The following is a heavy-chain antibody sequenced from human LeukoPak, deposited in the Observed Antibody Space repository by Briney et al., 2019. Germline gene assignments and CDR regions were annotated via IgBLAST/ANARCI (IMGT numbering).Heavy chain of an antibody. CDR2: IYYSGST. D-gene: IGHD3-16*01. V-gene: IGHV4-39*01. CDR3: ARAHWDFDY. CDR1: GGSISSSSYY. J-gene: IGHJ4*02. Sequence: PSETLSLTCTVSGGSISSSSYYWGWIRPPPGKGLEWIGSIYYSGSTYYNPSLKSRVTISVDTSKNQFSLKLSSVTAADTAVYYCARAHWDFDYWGQGTLVTVSS.